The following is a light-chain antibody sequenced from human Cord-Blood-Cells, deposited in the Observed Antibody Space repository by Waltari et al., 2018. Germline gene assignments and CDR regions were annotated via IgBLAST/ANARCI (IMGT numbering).Light chain of an antibody. J-gene: IGLJ3*02. CDR1: ISNIGSNT. V-gene: IGLV1-44*01. CDR2: SNN. CDR3: AAWDDSMNGPNWV. Sequence: QSVLTQPPSASGTPGQRVTIPCSGSISNIGSNTVNWYQQLPGTAPKLLIYSNNKRASGVPDRFSVSKSGTSAYLAISGLQSADEADYYCAAWDDSMNGPNWVFGGGTKLTVL.